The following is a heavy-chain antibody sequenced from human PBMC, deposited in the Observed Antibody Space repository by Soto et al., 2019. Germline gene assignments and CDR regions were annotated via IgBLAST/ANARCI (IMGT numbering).Heavy chain of an antibody. CDR2: IYYSGST. V-gene: IGHV4-59*01. CDR1: GGSIRSYY. D-gene: IGHD3-10*01. CDR3: ARDNEGIGSGSPFYSYYYGMDV. Sequence: SETLSLTCTVSGGSIRSYYWSWIRQPPGKGLEWIGYIYYSGSTKYNPSLKSRVTMSVDTSKKQFSLNLYSVTAADTAVYYCARDNEGIGSGSPFYSYYYGMDVWGQGTTVTVSS. J-gene: IGHJ6*02.